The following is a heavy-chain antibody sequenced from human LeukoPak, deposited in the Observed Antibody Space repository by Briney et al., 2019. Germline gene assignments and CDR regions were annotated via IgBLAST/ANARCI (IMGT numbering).Heavy chain of an antibody. D-gene: IGHD1-26*01. CDR3: ARDLMGEDNY. CDR1: GFG. CDR2: IWYDGSNK. Sequence: GGSLRLSCAASGFGLLWVRQAPGTGLEGVAIIWYDGSNKYYSDSVKGRFTISRDNSKNTLYLKMNSLRAEDTAVYYCARDLMGEDNYWGQGTLVTVSS. V-gene: IGHV3-33*01. J-gene: IGHJ4*02.